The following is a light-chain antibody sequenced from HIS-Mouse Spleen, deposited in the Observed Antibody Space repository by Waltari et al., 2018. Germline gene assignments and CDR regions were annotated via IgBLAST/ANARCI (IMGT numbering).Light chain of an antibody. V-gene: IGLV3-1*01. CDR2: QDS. Sequence: SYELTQPPSVSVSPGQTVSITCSGTQLGDKYACWYQQKPGQSPVLVIYQDSKRPSGIPERFSGSNSGNTATLTISGTQAMDEADYYCQAWDSSTAVFGGGTKLTVL. J-gene: IGLJ2*01. CDR3: QAWDSSTAV. CDR1: QLGDKY.